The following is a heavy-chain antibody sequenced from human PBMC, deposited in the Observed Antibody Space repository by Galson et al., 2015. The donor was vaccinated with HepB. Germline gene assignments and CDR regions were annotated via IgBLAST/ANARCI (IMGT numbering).Heavy chain of an antibody. Sequence: SLRLSCAAASGFTFSSYAMHWVRQAPGKGLEWLAVTSHDGANNYYADSVKGRFTISRDNSKKTLYLQVNSLRDEDTAVYYCAKAHDRGGYGGYDTFGGMDVWGQGTTVIVS. CDR3: AKAHDRGGYGGYDTFGGMDV. J-gene: IGHJ6*02. CDR2: TSHDGANN. CDR1: GFTFSSYA. D-gene: IGHD5-12*01. V-gene: IGHV3-30-3*01.